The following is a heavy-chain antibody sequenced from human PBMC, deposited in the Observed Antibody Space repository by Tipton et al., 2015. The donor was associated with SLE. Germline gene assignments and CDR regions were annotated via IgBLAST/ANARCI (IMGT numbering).Heavy chain of an antibody. D-gene: IGHD2-2*01. V-gene: IGHV5-51*01. J-gene: IGHJ3*02. CDR3: ARQIPHSTDCSQAFDI. CDR1: GYRFSGHW. Sequence: QLVQSGAEAKKPGESLKISCEGSGYRFSGHWIGWVRQMPGKGLEWMGIIHPGDSDARYRPTFQGQVTISVDKSLSTAYLHWSSLRASDTGIYYCARQIPHSTDCSQAFDIWGQGTMVTVSS. CDR2: IHPGDSDA.